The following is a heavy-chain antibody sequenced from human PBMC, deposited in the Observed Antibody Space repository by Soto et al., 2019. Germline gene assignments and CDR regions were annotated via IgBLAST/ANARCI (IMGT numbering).Heavy chain of an antibody. CDR2: DYSGRT. CDR1: GASISRDH. V-gene: IGHV4-59*08. D-gene: IGHD2-21*01. J-gene: IGHJ4*02. CDR3: ATYFIGAGGRGH. Sequence: QVQPQESGPELVNASETLSLPCSVSGASISRDHWNWIRQPPGKALEWIGDYSGRTNYNPSLKSRLTIAVDTSKIQFSLTSDSVTAADQAVYFCATYFIGAGGRGHWGQGTLVTVSS.